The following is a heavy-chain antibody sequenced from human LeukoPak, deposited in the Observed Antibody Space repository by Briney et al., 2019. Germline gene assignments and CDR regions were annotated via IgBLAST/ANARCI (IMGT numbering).Heavy chain of an antibody. CDR2: ISSSSTYI. J-gene: IGHJ4*02. CDR1: GFTFSSYW. D-gene: IGHD6-13*01. Sequence: GGSLRLSCAASGFTFSSYWMHWVRQAPGKGLVWVSSISSSSTYIYYADSVKGRFTVSRDNAKNSLYLQMNSLRAEDTAVYFCASQYTSSRIFDDWGQGTLVTVSS. V-gene: IGHV3-21*01. CDR3: ASQYTSSRIFDD.